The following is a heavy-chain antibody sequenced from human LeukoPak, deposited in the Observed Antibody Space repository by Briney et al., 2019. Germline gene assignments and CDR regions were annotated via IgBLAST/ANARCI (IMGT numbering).Heavy chain of an antibody. CDR3: ARWDRSAYGYFDL. J-gene: IGHJ2*01. V-gene: IGHV3-53*01. Sequence: PGGSLRLSCAASGFIVSGNYMSWVRQAPGKGLEWVSFIYSGGNKYYADSVKGRFTISRDNIKNTLYLQMNSLRAEDTAVYYCARWDRSAYGYFDLWGRGTLVTVSS. CDR1: GFIVSGNY. CDR2: IYSGGNK. D-gene: IGHD3-22*01.